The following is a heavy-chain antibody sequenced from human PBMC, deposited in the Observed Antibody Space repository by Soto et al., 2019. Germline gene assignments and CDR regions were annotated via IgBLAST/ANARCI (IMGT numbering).Heavy chain of an antibody. J-gene: IGHJ6*03. CDR2: MNPQTGNT. CDR3: ARLSEESSSSNSSYFYMDV. D-gene: IGHD6-6*01. CDR1: GYTFTRYD. Sequence: QVQLVQSGSEGKEPGASMKISCQASGYTFTRYDITWVRQATGQGLEWMGWMNPQTGNTAYAEKFQGRVTMTRSTSINTAYMELSGLRSEDTAVYYCARLSEESSSSNSSYFYMDVWGKGSTVTVSS. V-gene: IGHV1-8*01.